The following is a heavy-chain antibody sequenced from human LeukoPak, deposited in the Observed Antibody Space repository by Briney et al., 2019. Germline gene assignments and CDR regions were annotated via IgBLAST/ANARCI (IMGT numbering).Heavy chain of an antibody. V-gene: IGHV4-39*01. J-gene: IGHJ4*02. Sequence: SETLSLTCTVSGGSISSSSYYWGWIRQPPGKGLVWIGSIYYSGSTYYNPSLKSRVTISVDTSKNQCSLKVSSVTAADTAVYYGARLGYYYSSGYYLGYTGYYFDYWGQGTLVSVSS. CDR3: ARLGYYYSSGYYLGYTGYYFDY. CDR2: IYYSGST. D-gene: IGHD3-22*01. CDR1: GGSISSSSYY.